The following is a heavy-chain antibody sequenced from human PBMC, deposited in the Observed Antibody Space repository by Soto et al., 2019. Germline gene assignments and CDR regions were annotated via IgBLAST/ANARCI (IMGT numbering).Heavy chain of an antibody. CDR3: AAQSYDYVWGSYRYKGDY. J-gene: IGHJ4*02. Sequence: SVTLTLTCTVSGGSISSYYWIWIQQPQGKGLEWIGYIYYSGSTYYNPSLKSRVTISVDTSKNQFSLKLSSVTAADTAVYYCAAQSYDYVWGSYRYKGDYWGQGTLVTVSS. CDR1: GGSISSYY. D-gene: IGHD3-16*02. CDR2: IYYSGST. V-gene: IGHV4-59*04.